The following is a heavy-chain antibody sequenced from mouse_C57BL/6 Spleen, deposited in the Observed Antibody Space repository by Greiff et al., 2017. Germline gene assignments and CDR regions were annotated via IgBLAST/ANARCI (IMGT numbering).Heavy chain of an antibody. CDR1: GFTFTDYY. V-gene: IGHV7-3*01. Sequence: EVQLVESGGGLVQPGGSLSLSCAASGFTFTDYYMSCVRQPPGKALEWLGFIRNKANGYTTEYSASVKGRFTISRDNSQSILYLQMNALRAEDSATYYCARTPLLLRQGAMDYWGQGTSVTVSS. CDR3: ARTPLLLRQGAMDY. CDR2: IRNKANGYTT. D-gene: IGHD1-1*01. J-gene: IGHJ4*01.